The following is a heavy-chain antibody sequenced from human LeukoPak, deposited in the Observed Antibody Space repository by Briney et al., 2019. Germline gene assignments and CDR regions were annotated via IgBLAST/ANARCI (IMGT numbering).Heavy chain of an antibody. J-gene: IGHJ5*02. Sequence: SVNVSCTASGGTFSSYAISWVRQAPGQGLEWMGRIIPILGIANYAQKFQGRVTITADKSTSTAYMELSSLRSEDTAVYYCARGSIYGSGSYRSSWFDPWGQGTLVTVSS. CDR2: IIPILGIA. CDR3: ARGSIYGSGSYRSSWFDP. CDR1: GGTFSSYA. D-gene: IGHD3-10*01. V-gene: IGHV1-69*04.